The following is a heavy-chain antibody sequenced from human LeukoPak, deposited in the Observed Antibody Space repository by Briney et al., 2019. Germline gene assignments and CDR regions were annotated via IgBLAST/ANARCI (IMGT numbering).Heavy chain of an antibody. CDR2: ISSSGSTI. J-gene: IGHJ3*02. V-gene: IGHV3-48*03. CDR3: ARVGERIQLWFGAFDI. Sequence: PGGSLRLSCAASGFTFSSYEMNWVRQAPGKGLEWVSYISSSGSTIYYADSVKGRFTTSRDNAKNSLYLQMNSLRAEDTAVYYCARVGERIQLWFGAFDIWGQGTMVTVSS. CDR1: GFTFSSYE. D-gene: IGHD5-18*01.